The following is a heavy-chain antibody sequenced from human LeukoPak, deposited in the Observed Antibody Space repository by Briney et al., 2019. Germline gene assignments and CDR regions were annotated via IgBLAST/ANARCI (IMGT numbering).Heavy chain of an antibody. D-gene: IGHD3-9*01. CDR2: INAGNGNT. Sequence: ASVKVSCKASGYIFTSYAMHWVRQAPGQRLEWMGWINAGNGNTKYSQKFQGRVTITRDTSASTAYMELSSLRSEDTAVYYCARSLTYYDILTGYYWRENWFDPWGQGTLVTVSS. J-gene: IGHJ5*02. CDR1: GYIFTSYA. CDR3: ARSLTYYDILTGYYWRENWFDP. V-gene: IGHV1-3*01.